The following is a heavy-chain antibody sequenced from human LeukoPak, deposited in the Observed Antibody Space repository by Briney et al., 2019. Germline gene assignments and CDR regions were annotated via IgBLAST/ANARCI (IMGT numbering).Heavy chain of an antibody. CDR1: GYSFTTFY. CDR3: ARAKDSNGYHDAFDI. V-gene: IGHV1-46*01. D-gene: IGHD5-18*01. Sequence: ASVKVSCKASGYSFTTFYLHWVRQAPGQGLEWMGVINPSSGSPTYAQKFQGRVTMTRDTSTSTVYMELSSLRSEDTAVFYCARAKDSNGYHDAFDIWGRGTMVTVSS. CDR2: INPSSGSP. J-gene: IGHJ3*02.